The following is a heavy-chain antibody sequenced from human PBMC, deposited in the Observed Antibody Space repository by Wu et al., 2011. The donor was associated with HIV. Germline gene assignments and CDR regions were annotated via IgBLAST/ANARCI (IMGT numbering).Heavy chain of an antibody. CDR3: TRSGEAAAYYYYYMNV. CDR1: GDSLTKYA. CDR2: IIPNSGTT. D-gene: IGHD2-2*01. V-gene: IGHV1-69*06. Sequence: QVQLVQSGAEVKKPGSSVKVSCKTSGDSLTKYAFSWVRQAPGQGLEWMGGIIPNSGTTNYARKFQGRFTVTADTSTTTVHMELRSLRSEDTAVYFCTRSGEAAAYYYYYMNVWGQGTTVTISS. J-gene: IGHJ6*03.